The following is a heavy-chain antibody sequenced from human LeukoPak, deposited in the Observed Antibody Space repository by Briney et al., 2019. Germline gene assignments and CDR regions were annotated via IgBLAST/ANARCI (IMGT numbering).Heavy chain of an antibody. CDR1: GGTFSSYA. CDR2: IIPIFGTA. CDR3: ARGPPQAYYYGSGSSYYFDY. Sequence: SVKVSCKASGGTFSSYAISWVRQAPGQGLEWMGGIIPIFGTANYAQKFQGRVTITADKSTSTAYMELSSLRSEDTAVYYCARGPPQAYYYGSGSSYYFDYWGQGTLVTVSS. V-gene: IGHV1-69*06. D-gene: IGHD3-10*01. J-gene: IGHJ4*02.